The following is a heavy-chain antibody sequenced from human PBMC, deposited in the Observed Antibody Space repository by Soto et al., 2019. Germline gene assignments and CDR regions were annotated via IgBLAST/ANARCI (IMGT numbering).Heavy chain of an antibody. Sequence: ASVKVSCNASGYTFTSYDIYWVRQGTGLAVELMGWRNPNRGKSGYAQKFQGSVTVTRNTSINTVQMGFSSLRPEDTAAYYCARRAETNAWNGFGADKYYFDFWGQEPMVTVYS. V-gene: IGHV1-8*01. CDR2: RNPNRGKS. D-gene: IGHD1-1*01. CDR1: GYTFTSYD. J-gene: IGHJ4*02. CDR3: ARRAETNAWNGFGADKYYFDF.